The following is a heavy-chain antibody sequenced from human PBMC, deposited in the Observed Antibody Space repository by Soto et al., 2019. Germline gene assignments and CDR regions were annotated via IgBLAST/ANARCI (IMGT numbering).Heavy chain of an antibody. D-gene: IGHD5-12*01. CDR1: GYTFTSYY. CDR2: INPSGGST. Sequence: ASVKVSCKASGYTFTSYYMHWVRQTPGQGLEWMGIINPSGGSTNYAQKFQGRVTMTRDTSTSTVYMELSSLRSEDTAVYYCARETTVEMATTALDYWGQGTLVTVSS. J-gene: IGHJ4*02. CDR3: ARETTVEMATTALDY. V-gene: IGHV1-46*01.